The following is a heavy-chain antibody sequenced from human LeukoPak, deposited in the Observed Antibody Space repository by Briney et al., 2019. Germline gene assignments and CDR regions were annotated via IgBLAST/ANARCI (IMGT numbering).Heavy chain of an antibody. CDR1: GFPFSSYS. CDR3: ARDLRYCSGGSCKGFDY. D-gene: IGHD2-15*01. J-gene: IGHJ4*02. V-gene: IGHV3-21*01. CDR2: ISSSSSYI. Sequence: GGSLTLSCAASGFPFSSYSMNWVRQAPGKGLEWVSSISSSSSYIYYADSVKGRFTISRDNAKNSLYLQMNSLRAEDTAVYYCARDLRYCSGGSCKGFDYWGQGTLVTVSS.